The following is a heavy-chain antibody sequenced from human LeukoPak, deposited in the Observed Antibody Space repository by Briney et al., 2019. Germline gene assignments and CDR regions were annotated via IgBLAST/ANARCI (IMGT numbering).Heavy chain of an antibody. V-gene: IGHV3-15*01. CDR3: TTDLANYYDSSGYYGQDAFDI. J-gene: IGHJ3*02. Sequence: GGSLRLSCAASGFTFSSYGMHWVRQAPGKGLEWVGRIKSKTDGGTTDYAAPVKGRFTISRDDSKNTLYLQMNSLKTEDTAVYYCTTDLANYYDSSGYYGQDAFDIWGQGTMVTVSS. D-gene: IGHD3-22*01. CDR2: IKSKTDGGTT. CDR1: GFTFSSYG.